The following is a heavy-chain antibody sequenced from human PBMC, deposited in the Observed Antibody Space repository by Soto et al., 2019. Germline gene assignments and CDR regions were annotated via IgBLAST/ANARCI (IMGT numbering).Heavy chain of an antibody. CDR2: INHSGST. CDR1: GGSFSGYY. J-gene: IGHJ5*02. Sequence: SETLSLTCAVYGGSFSGYYWSWIRQPPGKGLEWIGEINHSGSTNYNPSLKSRVTISVDTSKNQFSLKLSSVTAADTAVYYCARGTPWAQLLTSWFDPSVQGTLVTVSS. D-gene: IGHD2-2*01. CDR3: ARGTPWAQLLTSWFDP. V-gene: IGHV4-34*01.